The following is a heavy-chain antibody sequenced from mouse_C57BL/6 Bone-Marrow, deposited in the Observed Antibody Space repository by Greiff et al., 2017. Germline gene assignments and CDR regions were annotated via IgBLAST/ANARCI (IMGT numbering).Heavy chain of an antibody. CDR3: ARLGGFRAMDY. CDR1: GYTFTSYG. J-gene: IGHJ4*01. Sequence: QFQLQQSGAELARPGASVKLSCKASGYTFTSYGISWVKQRTGQGLEWIGEIYPRSGNTYYNEKFKGKATLTADKSSSTAYMELRSLTSEDSAVYFCARLGGFRAMDYWGQGTSVTVSS. CDR2: IYPRSGNT. V-gene: IGHV1-81*01.